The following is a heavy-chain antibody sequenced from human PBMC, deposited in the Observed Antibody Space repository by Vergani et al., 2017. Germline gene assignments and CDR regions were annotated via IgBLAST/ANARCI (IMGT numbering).Heavy chain of an antibody. CDR1: GYTFTSYD. D-gene: IGHD6-19*01. V-gene: IGHV1-8*01. J-gene: IGHJ4*02. Sequence: QVQLVQSGAEVKKPGASVKVSCKASGYTFTSYDINWVRQATGQGLEWMGWMNPNSGNTGYAQKFQGRVTMTRNTSISTAYMELSSLRSEDTAVYYWARAGYSSGWYFFDYWGQGTLVTVSS. CDR3: ARAGYSSGWYFFDY. CDR2: MNPNSGNT.